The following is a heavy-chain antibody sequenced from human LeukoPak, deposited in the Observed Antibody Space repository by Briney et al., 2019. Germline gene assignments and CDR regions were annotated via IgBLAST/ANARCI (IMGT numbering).Heavy chain of an antibody. Sequence: ASVNVSCKASGGTFSSYAINWVRQATGQGLEWMGWMNPNSGNTGYAQKFQGRVTMTRNTSISTAYMELSSLRSEDTAVYYCARLTVTTLGDTLVFDYWGQGTLVTVSS. V-gene: IGHV1-8*02. CDR1: GGTFSSYA. J-gene: IGHJ4*02. CDR3: ARLTVTTLGDTLVFDY. CDR2: MNPNSGNT. D-gene: IGHD4-17*01.